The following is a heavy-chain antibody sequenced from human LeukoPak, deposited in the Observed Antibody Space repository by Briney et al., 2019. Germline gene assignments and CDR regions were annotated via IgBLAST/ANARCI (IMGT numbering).Heavy chain of an antibody. V-gene: IGHV4-34*01. Sequence: SETLSLTCAVYGGSFSGYYWSWIRQPPGKGLEWIGEINHSGSTNYNPSLKSRVTISVVTSKNQFSLKLSSVTAADTAVYYCARVGNEYGIPYYYGMDVWGQGTTVTVSS. CDR2: INHSGST. CDR1: GGSFSGYY. D-gene: IGHD4-23*01. CDR3: ARVGNEYGIPYYYGMDV. J-gene: IGHJ6*02.